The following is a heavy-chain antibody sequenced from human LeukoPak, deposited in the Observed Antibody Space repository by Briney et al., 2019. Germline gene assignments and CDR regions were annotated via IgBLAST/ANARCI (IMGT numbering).Heavy chain of an antibody. CDR2: ISSSGSST. J-gene: IGHJ4*02. Sequence: GGSLRLSCAASGFTFSDYYMNWIRQAPGKGLEWVSYISSSGSSTHYADSVKGRFTISRDNARYSLYLQMNSLRVEDTAVYYCARGDWYSFDYWGQGALVTVSS. D-gene: IGHD3-9*01. CDR3: ARGDWYSFDY. CDR1: GFTFSDYY. V-gene: IGHV3-11*01.